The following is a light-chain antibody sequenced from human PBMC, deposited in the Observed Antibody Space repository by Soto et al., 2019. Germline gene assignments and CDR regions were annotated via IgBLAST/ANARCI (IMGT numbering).Light chain of an antibody. CDR1: RTISDW. Sequence: DIQMTQSPSTLSASLGDRVTITCRASRTISDWLAWYQQRPGKAPKLLIYRASRLESGVPSRFIGSGSGTEFTLTISGLQPDDFASYYCQQYNTFSFTFGQGTKLEIK. J-gene: IGKJ2*01. CDR2: RAS. V-gene: IGKV1-5*03. CDR3: QQYNTFSFT.